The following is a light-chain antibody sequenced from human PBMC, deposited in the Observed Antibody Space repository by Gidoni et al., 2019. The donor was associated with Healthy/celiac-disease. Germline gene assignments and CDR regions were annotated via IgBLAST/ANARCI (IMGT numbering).Light chain of an antibody. J-gene: IGKJ2*01. Sequence: DIQMTQSTSSLSASVGDRVTITCRASQSISSYLNWYQQKPGKAPKLLIYAASSLQSGVPSRFSCSGSGTDFTLTISSLQPEDFATYYCQQSYSTPPYTFGQGTKLEIK. CDR3: QQSYSTPPYT. V-gene: IGKV1-39*01. CDR1: QSISSY. CDR2: AAS.